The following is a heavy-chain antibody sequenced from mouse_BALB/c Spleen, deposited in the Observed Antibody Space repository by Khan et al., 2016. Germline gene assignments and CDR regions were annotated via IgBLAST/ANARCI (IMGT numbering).Heavy chain of an antibody. D-gene: IGHD6-1*01. Sequence: QVQLQQSGAELMKPGASMKISCKATGYTFSNYWIEWVRQRPGHGLEWIGEILPGNGHTNCNEKFRGKATFTAETSSNTAYMQLSSLTSEDSAVYYSARTSASCWFADWGQGTLVTVSA. CDR2: ILPGNGHT. V-gene: IGHV1-9*01. CDR3: ARTSASCWFAD. CDR1: GYTFSNYW. J-gene: IGHJ3*01.